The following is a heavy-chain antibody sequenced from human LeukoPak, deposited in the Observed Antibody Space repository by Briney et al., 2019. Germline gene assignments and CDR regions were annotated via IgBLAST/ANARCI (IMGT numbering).Heavy chain of an antibody. CDR1: GFTFSSYA. CDR2: ISYDGSNK. V-gene: IGHV3-30-3*01. Sequence: PGGSLRLSCAASGFTFSSYAMHWVRQAPGKGLEWVAVISYDGSNKYYADSVKGRFTISRDNAKNSLYLQMNSLRADDTAVYYCARDSPGGGFDYWGQGTLVTVSP. CDR3: ARDSPGGGFDY. D-gene: IGHD3-10*01. J-gene: IGHJ4*02.